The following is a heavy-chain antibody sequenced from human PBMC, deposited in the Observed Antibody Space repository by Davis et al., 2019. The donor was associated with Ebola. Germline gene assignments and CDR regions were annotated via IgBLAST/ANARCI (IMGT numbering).Heavy chain of an antibody. CDR1: GYTFTGYN. Sequence: ASVKVSCKASGYTFTGYNMHWVRQAPGQGLEWMGRIISNSADTNYAQKFQGRVTMTRDTSISTAYMELSSLRSDDTAVYYCARGHNFGFEFWGQGALVTVSS. V-gene: IGHV1-2*06. CDR3: ARGHNFGFEF. CDR2: IISNSADT. J-gene: IGHJ4*02. D-gene: IGHD1-1*01.